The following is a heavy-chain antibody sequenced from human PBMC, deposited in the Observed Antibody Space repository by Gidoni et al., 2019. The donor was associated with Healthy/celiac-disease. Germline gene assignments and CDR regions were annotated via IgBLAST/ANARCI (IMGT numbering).Heavy chain of an antibody. CDR2: SSWDDDK. Sequence: QITLKESGPTLVTPTQTLTLTCPFSGFSLSTSGVGAGWIRQPPGKALAWLALSSWDDDKRYSPSLKSRLTITKDTSKNQVVLTMTNMDPVDTATYYCAHKGGVTMVRGVPSEYYFDYWGQGTLVTVSS. V-gene: IGHV2-5*02. CDR1: GFSLSTSGVG. J-gene: IGHJ4*02. D-gene: IGHD3-10*01. CDR3: AHKGGVTMVRGVPSEYYFDY.